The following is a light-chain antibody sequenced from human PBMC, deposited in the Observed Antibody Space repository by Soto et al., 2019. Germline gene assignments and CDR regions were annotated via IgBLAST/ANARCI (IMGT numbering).Light chain of an antibody. V-gene: IGKV3-20*01. CDR2: GAS. Sequence: EIALTQSPDTLSLSPGERATLSCRASQSVSSYLAWYQQKPGQAPRLLIYGASSRATGIPDRFSGSGSGTDFTLAISRLEPGDSAVYFYQQCDTSPWTFGQGTKVEIK. J-gene: IGKJ1*01. CDR3: QQCDTSPWT. CDR1: QSVSSY.